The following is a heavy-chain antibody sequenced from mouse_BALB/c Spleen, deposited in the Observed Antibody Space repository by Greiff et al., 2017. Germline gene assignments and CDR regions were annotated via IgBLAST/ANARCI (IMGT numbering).Heavy chain of an antibody. J-gene: IGHJ1*01. Sequence: QVQLQQSGAELMKPGASVKISCKATGYTFSSYWIEWVKQRPGHGLEWIGEILPGSGSTNYNEKFKGKATFTADTSSNTAYMQLSSLTSEDSAVYYCASPTATRYFDVWGAGTTVTVSS. D-gene: IGHD1-2*01. CDR1: GYTFSSYW. CDR3: ASPTATRYFDV. V-gene: IGHV1-9*01. CDR2: ILPGSGST.